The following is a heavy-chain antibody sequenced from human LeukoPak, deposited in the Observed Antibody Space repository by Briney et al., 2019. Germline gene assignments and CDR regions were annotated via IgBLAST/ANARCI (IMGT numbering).Heavy chain of an antibody. CDR3: AKRINWNVDY. Sequence: GESLKISCKGSGYSFTSHWIGWVRQMPGKGLEWMGIIYPGDSDTRYSPSFQGQVTISADKSISTAYLQWNSLKASDTSMYYCAKRINWNVDYWGQGTLVTVSS. V-gene: IGHV5-51*01. CDR1: GYSFTSHW. CDR2: IYPGDSDT. J-gene: IGHJ4*02. D-gene: IGHD1-1*01.